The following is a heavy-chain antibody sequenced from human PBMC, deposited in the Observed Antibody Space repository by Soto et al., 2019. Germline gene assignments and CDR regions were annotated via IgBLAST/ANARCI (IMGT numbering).Heavy chain of an antibody. CDR1: GFSFSDYY. CDR2: ISSSADTI. CDR3: ARVVRVGAMIY. J-gene: IGHJ4*02. D-gene: IGHD1-26*01. V-gene: IGHV3-11*01. Sequence: VQLVESGGGLVKPGGSLRLSCAASGFSFSDYYMSWIRQAPGKGLEWLAYISSSADTIYYADSVKGRFSISRDNAKNTLYLQMNSLRAEDTAVYYCARVVRVGAMIYWGQGTLVSVSS.